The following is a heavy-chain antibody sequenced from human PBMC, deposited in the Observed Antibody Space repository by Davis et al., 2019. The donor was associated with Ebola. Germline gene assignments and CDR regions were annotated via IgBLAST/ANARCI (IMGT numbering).Heavy chain of an antibody. Sequence: PGGSLRLSCAASGFTFSSHAMSWVRQAPGKGLEWVSAISGSGGSTYYADSVKGRFTISRDNSKNTLYLQMNSLRAEDTAVYYCAKDPYSGYDWFDYWGQGTLVTVSS. D-gene: IGHD5-12*01. J-gene: IGHJ4*02. CDR2: ISGSGGST. CDR1: GFTFSSHA. CDR3: AKDPYSGYDWFDY. V-gene: IGHV3-23*01.